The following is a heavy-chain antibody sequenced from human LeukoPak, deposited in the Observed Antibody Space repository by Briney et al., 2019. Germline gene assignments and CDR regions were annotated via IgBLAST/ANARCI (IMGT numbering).Heavy chain of an antibody. CDR3: ARGVVEDPFDY. CDR2: IKQDGSEK. CDR1: GFTFSDYY. Sequence: PGGSLRLSCAASGFTFSDYYMSWIRQAPGKGLEWVANIKQDGSEKYYVDSVKGRFTISRDNAKNSLYLQVNSLRAEDTAVYYCARGVVEDPFDYWGQGTLVTVSS. V-gene: IGHV3-7*01. J-gene: IGHJ4*02. D-gene: IGHD3-3*01.